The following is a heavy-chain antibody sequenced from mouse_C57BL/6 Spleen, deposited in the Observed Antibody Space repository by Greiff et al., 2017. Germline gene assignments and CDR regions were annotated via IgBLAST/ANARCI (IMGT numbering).Heavy chain of an antibody. V-gene: IGHV1-26*01. J-gene: IGHJ2*01. Sequence: VQLQQSGPELVKPGASVKISCKASGYTFTDYYMNWVKQSHGQSLEWIGDINPNNGGTSYNQKFKGKATLTVDKSSSTAYMELRSLTSEDSAVYDRARWDTTVVWDDWGQGTTRTVSS. D-gene: IGHD1-1*01. CDR2: INPNNGGT. CDR3: ARWDTTVVWDD. CDR1: GYTFTDYY.